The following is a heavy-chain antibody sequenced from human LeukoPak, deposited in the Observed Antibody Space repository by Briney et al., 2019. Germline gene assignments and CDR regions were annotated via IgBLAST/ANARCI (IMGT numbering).Heavy chain of an antibody. J-gene: IGHJ4*02. CDR2: IHSSGST. V-gene: IGHV3-53*01. Sequence: PGGSLRLSCAASGFTVSSNYMSWVRQAPGKGLEWVSVIHSSGSTYYADSVKGRFTISRDNSKNTLYLQMNSLRADDTAVYYCARDRGGPEGDWGQGTLVTASS. CDR3: ARDRGGPEGD. CDR1: GFTVSSNY. D-gene: IGHD2-15*01.